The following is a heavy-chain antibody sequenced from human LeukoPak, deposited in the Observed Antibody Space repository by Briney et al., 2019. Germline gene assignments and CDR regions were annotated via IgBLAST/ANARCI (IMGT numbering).Heavy chain of an antibody. Sequence: GGSLRLSCAASGFTFSSYAMSWVRQAPGKGLDWVSLISDSVGGTYYADSVKGRFTISRDNSENTLYLQMNSLRAEDTAVYYCAKGGSSGWYHLDFWGQGTLVTVSS. V-gene: IGHV3-23*01. CDR1: GFTFSSYA. CDR2: ISDSVGGT. J-gene: IGHJ4*02. CDR3: AKGGSSGWYHLDF. D-gene: IGHD6-19*01.